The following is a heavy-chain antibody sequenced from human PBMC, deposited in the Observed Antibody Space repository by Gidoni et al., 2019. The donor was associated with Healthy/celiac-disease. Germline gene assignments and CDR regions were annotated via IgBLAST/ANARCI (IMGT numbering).Heavy chain of an antibody. CDR3: APQNIVGQFDY. V-gene: IGHV4-39*01. CDR2: IYYSGST. D-gene: IGHD1-26*01. Sequence: QLQLQESGPGLVKPSETLSLTCTVSGGSISSSSYYWGWIRQPPGKGLEWIGSIYYSGSTYYNPSLKSRVTISVDTSKNQFSLKLSSVTAADTAVYYCAPQNIVGQFDYWGQGTLVTVSS. CDR1: GGSISSSSYY. J-gene: IGHJ4*02.